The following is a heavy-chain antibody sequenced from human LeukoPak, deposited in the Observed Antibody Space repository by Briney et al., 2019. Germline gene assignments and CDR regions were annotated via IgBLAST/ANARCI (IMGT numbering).Heavy chain of an antibody. J-gene: IGHJ3*02. D-gene: IGHD3-9*01. CDR2: IKSKTDGGTT. CDR1: GFTFSNAW. Sequence: KAGGSLRLSCAASGFTFSNAWMSWVRQAPGKGLEWVGRIKSKTDGGTTDYAAPVKGRFTISRDDSKNTLYLQMNSLKTEDTAVYYCTTDLRDILTGYSAFDIWGQGTMVTVSS. V-gene: IGHV3-15*01. CDR3: TTDLRDILTGYSAFDI.